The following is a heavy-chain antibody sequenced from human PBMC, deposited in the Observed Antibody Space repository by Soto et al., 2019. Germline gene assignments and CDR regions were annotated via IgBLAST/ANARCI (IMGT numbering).Heavy chain of an antibody. CDR1: GGSISSGGYY. V-gene: IGHV4-31*03. Sequence: SEALSLTCTVSGGSISSGGYYWSWIRQHPGKGLEWIGYIYYSGSTYYNPSLKSRVTISVDTSKNQFSLKLSSVTAADTAVYYCARGVYKVDTAMVGLRYYYYDMDVWGQGTTVTVSS. CDR3: ARGVYKVDTAMVGLRYYYYDMDV. CDR2: IYYSGST. J-gene: IGHJ6*02. D-gene: IGHD5-18*01.